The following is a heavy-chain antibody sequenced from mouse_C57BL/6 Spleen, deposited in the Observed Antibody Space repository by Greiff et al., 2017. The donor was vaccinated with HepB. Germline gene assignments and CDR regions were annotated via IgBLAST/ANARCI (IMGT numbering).Heavy chain of an antibody. CDR2: IWTGGGT. J-gene: IGHJ4*01. CDR1: GFTLTSYA. D-gene: IGHD3-2*02. CDR3: ASDSSGYPYAMDY. V-gene: IGHV2-9-1*01. Sequence: QVQLKESGPGLVAPSQSLSITCTVSGFTLTSYAISWVRQPPGKGLEWLGVIWTGGGTNYNSALKSRLSISKDNSKSQVFLKMNSLQTDDTARYYCASDSSGYPYAMDYWGQGTSVTVSS.